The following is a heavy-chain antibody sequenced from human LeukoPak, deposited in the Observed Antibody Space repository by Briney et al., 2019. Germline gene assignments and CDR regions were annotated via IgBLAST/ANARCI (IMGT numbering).Heavy chain of an antibody. CDR2: LNPDGSQR. Sequence: GGSLTLSCGGSKFTFFSDSGMAWVRPAPGKGLEWVANLNPDGSQRNYVDSVRGRFTISRDYAKQSLFLEMTSLRVEDTAVYYCVREAWYRFEYWGQGALVTVSS. CDR3: VREAWYRFEY. CDR1: KFTFFSDSG. D-gene: IGHD2-15*01. V-gene: IGHV3-7*03. J-gene: IGHJ4*02.